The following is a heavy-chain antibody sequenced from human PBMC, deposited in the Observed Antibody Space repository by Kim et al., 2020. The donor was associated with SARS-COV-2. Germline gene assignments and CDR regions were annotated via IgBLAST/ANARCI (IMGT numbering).Heavy chain of an antibody. D-gene: IGHD2-8*01. CDR3: ARGRGTIGWFDP. CDR1: GYTFTNYA. Sequence: ASVKVSCKASGYTFTNYAMHWVRQAPGQRLEWMGWINAGNGNTKYSQNFHNRVTITRDTSASTAYMELSSLTSEDTAVYYCARGRGTIGWFDPWGQGTLVTVSS. CDR2: INAGNGNT. V-gene: IGHV1-3*01. J-gene: IGHJ5*02.